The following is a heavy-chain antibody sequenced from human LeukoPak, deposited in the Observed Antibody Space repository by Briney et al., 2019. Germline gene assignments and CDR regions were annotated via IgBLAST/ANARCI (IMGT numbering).Heavy chain of an antibody. D-gene: IGHD3-3*01. CDR1: GYSISSGYY. J-gene: IGHJ4*02. CDR2: IYHSGST. V-gene: IGHV4-38-2*02. Sequence: SETLSLTCAVSGYSISSGYYWGWIRQPPGKGLEWIGSIYHSGSTYYNPSLKSRVTISVDTSKNQFSLKLSSVTAADTAVYYCARDGDFWSGYYSRTYYFDYWGQGTLVTVSS. CDR3: ARDGDFWSGYYSRTYYFDY.